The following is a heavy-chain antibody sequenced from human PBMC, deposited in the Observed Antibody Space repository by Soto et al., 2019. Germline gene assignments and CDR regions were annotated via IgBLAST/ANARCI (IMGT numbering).Heavy chain of an antibody. CDR1: GFTFSDYY. Sequence: QVQLVESGGGLVKPGGSLRLSCAASGFTFSDYYMSWIRQAPGKGLEWVSYISSSSSTIYYADSVKGRFTISRDNAKNSLYLQMNSLRDEDTAVYYCAREGESSSPSYYYYYGMDVWGQGTTVTVSS. J-gene: IGHJ6*02. CDR2: ISSSSSTI. V-gene: IGHV3-11*04. D-gene: IGHD6-13*01. CDR3: AREGESSSPSYYYYYGMDV.